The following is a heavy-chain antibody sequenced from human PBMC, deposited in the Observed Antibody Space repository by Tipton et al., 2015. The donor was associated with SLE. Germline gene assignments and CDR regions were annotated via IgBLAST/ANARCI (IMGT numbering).Heavy chain of an antibody. CDR2: IYNTGNT. V-gene: IGHV4-31*02. Sequence: LRLSCSVSGASISSDVYYWSWIRQLPGKGLEWIGYIYNTGNTYYNPSPKSRVTMSVDTSKNQFSLRVTSVTAADTAVYYCASFLWYNSGSFEDWGQGMLVTVSS. CDR3: ASFLWYNSGSFED. CDR1: GASISSDVYY. D-gene: IGHD6-19*01. J-gene: IGHJ4*02.